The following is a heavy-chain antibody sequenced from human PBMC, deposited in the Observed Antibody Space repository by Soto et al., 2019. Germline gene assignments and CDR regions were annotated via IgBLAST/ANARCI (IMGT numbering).Heavy chain of an antibody. D-gene: IGHD4-17*01. J-gene: IGHJ4*02. V-gene: IGHV4-61*01. CDR3: ARTTAVPNTLRSRYFFDY. Sequence: LSLTCSVSGGSVSNKTYYWSWIRQPPGKRLEWIGYVYYGGTTNYNPSLKSRVTISVDLSKNQFSLRLSSVTTADTALYYCARTTAVPNTLRSRYFFDYWGQGTLVTVSS. CDR2: VYYGGTT. CDR1: GGSVSNKTYY.